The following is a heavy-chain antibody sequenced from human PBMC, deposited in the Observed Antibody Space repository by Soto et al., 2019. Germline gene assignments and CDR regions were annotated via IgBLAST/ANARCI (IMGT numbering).Heavy chain of an antibody. CDR1: GFTFSSYA. CDR2: ISYDGSNK. CDR3: ARDLPRYSGSYQTLYYYSYGMDV. Sequence: GGSLRLSCAASGFTFSSYAMHWVRQAPGKGLEWVAVISYDGSNKYYADSVKGRFTISRDNSKNTLYLQMNSLRAEDTAVYYCARDLPRYSGSYQTLYYYSYGMDVWGQGTTVTGS. V-gene: IGHV3-30-3*01. D-gene: IGHD1-26*01. J-gene: IGHJ6*02.